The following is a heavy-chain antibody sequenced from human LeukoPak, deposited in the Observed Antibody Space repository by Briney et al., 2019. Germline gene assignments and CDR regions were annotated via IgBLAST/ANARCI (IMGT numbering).Heavy chain of an antibody. CDR1: GYTFTSYG. J-gene: IGHJ4*02. CDR3: ARDIPPFIVVVPAALSAAFDY. V-gene: IGHV1-18*01. Sequence: GASVKVSCKASGYTFTSYGISWVRQAPGQGLEWMGWISAYNGNTNYAQKLQGRVTMTTDTSTSTAYMELRSLRSDDTAVYYCARDIPPFIVVVPAALSAAFDYWGQGTLVTVSS. CDR2: ISAYNGNT. D-gene: IGHD2-2*01.